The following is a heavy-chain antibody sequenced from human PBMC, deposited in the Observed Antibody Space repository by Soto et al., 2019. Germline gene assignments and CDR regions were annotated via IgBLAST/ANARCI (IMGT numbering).Heavy chain of an antibody. J-gene: IGHJ4*02. D-gene: IGHD6-6*01. CDR1: GYTFTGYY. CDR3: VVEYNTSGVFDY. V-gene: IGHV1-2*04. Sequence: GASVKVSCKASGYTFTGYYMNWVRQAPGQGLEWMGWINPKSGGTNYAQKFKGWVTMTRDTSISTAYMELSRLRSDDTAVYYCVVEYNTSGVFDYWGQGTLVTVSS. CDR2: INPKSGGT.